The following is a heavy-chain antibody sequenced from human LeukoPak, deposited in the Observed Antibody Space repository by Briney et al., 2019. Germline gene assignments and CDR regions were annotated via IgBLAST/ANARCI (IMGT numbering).Heavy chain of an antibody. J-gene: IGHJ4*02. V-gene: IGHV3-7*01. CDR2: IKQDGSEK. D-gene: IGHD2-2*01. CDR1: GFTFSSYW. Sequence: PGGSLRLSCAASGFTFSSYWMSWVRQAPGKGLEWVANIKQDGSEKYYVDSVKGRFTISRDNAKNSLYLQMNSLRAEDTAVYYCARDCYVSTSSPLGYWGQGTLVTVSP. CDR3: ARDCYVSTSSPLGY.